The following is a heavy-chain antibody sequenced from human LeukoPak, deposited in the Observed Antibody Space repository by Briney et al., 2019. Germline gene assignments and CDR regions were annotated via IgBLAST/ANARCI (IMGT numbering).Heavy chain of an antibody. CDR2: IIPIFGTA. V-gene: IGHV1-69*06. CDR3: ARAVLGDSGSADY. CDR1: GGTFSSYA. Sequence: ASVKVSCKASGGTFSSYAISWVRQAPGQGLEWMGGIIPIFGTANYAQKFQGRVTITADKSTSTAYMELSSLRSEDTAVYYCARAVLGDSGSADYWGQGTLVTVSS. J-gene: IGHJ4*02. D-gene: IGHD5-12*01.